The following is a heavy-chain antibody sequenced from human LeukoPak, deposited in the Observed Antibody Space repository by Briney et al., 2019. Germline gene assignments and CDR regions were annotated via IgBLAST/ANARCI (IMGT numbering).Heavy chain of an antibody. CDR1: GGSISGLY. Sequence: SETLSLTCTVSGGSISGLYWSWIRQPAGKGLEWVGRIYASGTANYNPSLQSRVIMSVDTSKKQFSLKLRSVTAADTAVYYCATIGGEGGFLHYWGQGALVAVSS. D-gene: IGHD1-26*01. V-gene: IGHV4-4*07. CDR3: ATIGGEGGFLHY. CDR2: IYASGTA. J-gene: IGHJ4*02.